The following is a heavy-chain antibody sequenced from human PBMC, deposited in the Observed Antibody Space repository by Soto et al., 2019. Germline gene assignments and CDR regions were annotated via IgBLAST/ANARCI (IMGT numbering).Heavy chain of an antibody. CDR3: ARGREDHVDHHFGHLFDS. CDR1: GDSIRDSF. Sequence: SETLSLTCTVSGDSIRDSFWSWVRQPPGKGLEWIGLVHHAGNTNYNPSLETRVTMLIDASANHFSLTLTSVTPADAAIYYCARGREDHVDHHFGHLFDSWGQGTLVTVSS. J-gene: IGHJ4*02. D-gene: IGHD3-10*01. CDR2: VHHAGNT. V-gene: IGHV4-59*01.